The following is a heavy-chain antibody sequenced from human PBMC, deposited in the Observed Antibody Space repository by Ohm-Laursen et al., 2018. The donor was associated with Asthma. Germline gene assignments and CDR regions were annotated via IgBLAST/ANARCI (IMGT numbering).Heavy chain of an antibody. CDR1: GFTFSSYG. CDR2: IWYDGSNK. D-gene: IGHD3-10*01. Sequence: SLRLSCSASGFTFSSYGMHWVRQAPGKGLEWVAVIWYDGSNKYYADSVKGRFTISRDNSKNTLYLQMNSLRAEDTAVYYCARDRGYFDLWGRGTLVTVSS. V-gene: IGHV3-33*01. J-gene: IGHJ2*01. CDR3: ARDRGYFDL.